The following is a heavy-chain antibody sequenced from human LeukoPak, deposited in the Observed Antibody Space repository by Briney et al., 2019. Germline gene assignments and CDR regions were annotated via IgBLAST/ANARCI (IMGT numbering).Heavy chain of an antibody. J-gene: IGHJ4*02. D-gene: IGHD1-1*01. CDR3: TTGGSYFFDY. V-gene: IGHV3-74*01. CDR2: IDGEGSVT. CDR1: GYTFSTYW. Sequence: PGGSLRLSCAASGYTFSTYWMHRVRQAPGKGLVWVSRIDGEGSVTKYTDSVKGRFTISRDNAKNTVYLQMNSLRAEDTAVYYCTTGGSYFFDYWGQRTLVTVSS.